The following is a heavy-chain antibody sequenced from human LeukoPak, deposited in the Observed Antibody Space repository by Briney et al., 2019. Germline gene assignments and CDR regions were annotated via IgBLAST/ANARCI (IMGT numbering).Heavy chain of an antibody. CDR2: IYYSGST. D-gene: IGHD3-10*01. Sequence: SETLSLTCTVSGGSFSSYSWSWVRQPPGRGLEWIGYIYYSGSTTYNPSLKTRLTTSLDTSKNQFSLKLNSVTAADTAVYYCAGDYGSGSYRFDYWGQGILVTVSS. V-gene: IGHV4-59*12. J-gene: IGHJ4*02. CDR1: GGSFSSYS. CDR3: AGDYGSGSYRFDY.